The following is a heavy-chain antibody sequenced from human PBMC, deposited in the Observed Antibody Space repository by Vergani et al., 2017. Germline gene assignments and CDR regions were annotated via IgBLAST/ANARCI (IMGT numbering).Heavy chain of an antibody. CDR3: ARVVQLERECYFDY. CDR2: MNPISGNT. D-gene: IGHD1-1*01. Sequence: QVPLVQSGAEVKKPGASVKVSCKASGYTFTSDDINWVRQATGQGLEWMGWMNPISGNTGYAQNLQGRLTITRDTSVNTAYMELRSLRSDDTAVYYCARVVQLERECYFDYWGQGTLVTVSS. CDR1: GYTFTSDD. J-gene: IGHJ4*02. V-gene: IGHV1-8*03.